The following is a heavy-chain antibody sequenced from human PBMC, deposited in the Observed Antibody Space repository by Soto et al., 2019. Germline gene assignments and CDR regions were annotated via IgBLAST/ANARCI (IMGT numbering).Heavy chain of an antibody. CDR2: VNPDNHNT. V-gene: IGHV1-18*01. CDR1: GYRFPRYG. D-gene: IGHD3-16*01. CDR3: ARVRFGDPFDY. J-gene: IGHJ4*02. Sequence: GASVNVSCMVSGYRFPRYGINWVRQAPGQGLEWVGWVNPDNHNTNYAQNFQHRVSLTTDTSTNTAFLELRGLRSDDTAVYYCARVRFGDPFDYWGQGTLVTVSS.